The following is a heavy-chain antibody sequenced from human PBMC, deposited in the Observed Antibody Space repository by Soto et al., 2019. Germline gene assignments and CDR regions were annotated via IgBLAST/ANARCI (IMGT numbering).Heavy chain of an antibody. CDR3: ATGGYDFWSGYPHYYYGMDV. Sequence: ASVNVSRKVSGYTLTELSMHWLRQAPRKGLEWMGGFDPEDGETIYAQKFQGRVTMTEDTSTDTAYMELSSLRSEDTAVYYCATGGYDFWSGYPHYYYGMDVWGQGTTVTVSS. CDR2: FDPEDGET. D-gene: IGHD3-3*01. J-gene: IGHJ6*02. V-gene: IGHV1-24*01. CDR1: GYTLTELS.